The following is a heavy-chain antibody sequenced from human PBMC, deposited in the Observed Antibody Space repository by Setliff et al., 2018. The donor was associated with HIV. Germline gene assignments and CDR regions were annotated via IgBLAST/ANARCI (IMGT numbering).Heavy chain of an antibody. CDR2: IYSSGST. V-gene: IGHV4-4*07. CDR3: ARDPYCSGDGCFRYYQH. Sequence: SETLSLTCTVSNVSFNSYYWSWIRHPAGRALEWIGHIYSSGSTNYNPSLKSRVKMSLDTSKNQFSLKLSSVTAADTAVYFCARDPYCSGDGCFRYYQHWGRGTLVTVSS. CDR1: NVSFNSYY. D-gene: IGHD2-15*01. J-gene: IGHJ1*01.